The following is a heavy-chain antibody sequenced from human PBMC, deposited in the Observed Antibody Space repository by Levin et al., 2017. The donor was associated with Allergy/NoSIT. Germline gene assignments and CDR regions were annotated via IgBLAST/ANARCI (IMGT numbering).Heavy chain of an antibody. Sequence: GESLKISCAASGFTVSSTYMSWVRQAPGKGLEWVSIIYSGGSTYYADSVKGRFTISRDNSKNTLYLQMSSLRADDTAVYYCARAAIAVAAPSDYWGQGTLVTVSS. J-gene: IGHJ4*02. D-gene: IGHD6-19*01. CDR1: GFTVSSTY. V-gene: IGHV3-66*01. CDR3: ARAAIAVAAPSDY. CDR2: IYSGGST.